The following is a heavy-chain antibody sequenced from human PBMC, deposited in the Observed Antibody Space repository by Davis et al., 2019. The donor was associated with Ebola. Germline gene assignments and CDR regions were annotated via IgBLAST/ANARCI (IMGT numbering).Heavy chain of an antibody. CDR1: GYTFTSYY. D-gene: IGHD3-10*01. CDR2: IHPIGGST. Sequence: ASVKVSCKASGYTFTSYYMHWVRQAPGQGLEWLGIIHPIGGSTNYAQKFQGRVTFTRDASISTAYMELSSLTSEDTAVYYCVRGIYASGSDYSDWGQGTLVIVSS. V-gene: IGHV1-46*01. J-gene: IGHJ4*02. CDR3: VRGIYASGSDYSD.